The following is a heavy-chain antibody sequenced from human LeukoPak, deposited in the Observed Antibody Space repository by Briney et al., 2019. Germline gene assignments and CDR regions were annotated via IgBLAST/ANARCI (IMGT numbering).Heavy chain of an antibody. CDR2: LEHVGSEK. Sequence: GGSLRLSCVGPGFTFSNYWTSWVRQAPGKGLEWVANLEHVGSEKYYVDSVEGRFTISRDNAKKTLFLQVNSLRVEDTAVYYCARHYGDYRRHXFDYWGLGTLVTVS. CDR1: GFTFSNYW. D-gene: IGHD4-17*01. CDR3: ARHYGDYRRHXFDY. J-gene: IGHJ4*02. V-gene: IGHV3-7*01.